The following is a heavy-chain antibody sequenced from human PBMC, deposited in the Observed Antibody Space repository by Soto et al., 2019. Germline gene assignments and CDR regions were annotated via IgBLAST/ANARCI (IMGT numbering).Heavy chain of an antibody. Sequence: EVQLVESGGGLVKPGGSLRLSCAASGFTFSSYTMNWVRQAPGKGLEWVSSISSRSSYIYYADSVKGRFTISRDNAKNSLYLQMNRLRGEDTDVYYCATGDTDMVTSAFDIWGQGTMVPVSS. V-gene: IGHV3-21*01. J-gene: IGHJ3*02. CDR2: ISSRSSYI. CDR1: GFTFSSYT. CDR3: ATGDTDMVTSAFDI. D-gene: IGHD5-18*01.